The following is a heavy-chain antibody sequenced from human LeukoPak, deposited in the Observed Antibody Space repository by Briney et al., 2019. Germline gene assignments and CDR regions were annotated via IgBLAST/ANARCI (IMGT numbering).Heavy chain of an antibody. D-gene: IGHD1-26*01. CDR3: ARRGELTPPYYSDY. Sequence: GGSLRLSCAASGFTFSSYSMNCVRQAPGKGLEWISYISSSSSTIYYADSVKGRFTISRDNAKNSLYLQMSSLRAEDTAVYYCARRGELTPPYYSDYWGQGTLVTVSS. CDR1: GFTFSSYS. CDR2: ISSSSSTI. J-gene: IGHJ4*02. V-gene: IGHV3-48*01.